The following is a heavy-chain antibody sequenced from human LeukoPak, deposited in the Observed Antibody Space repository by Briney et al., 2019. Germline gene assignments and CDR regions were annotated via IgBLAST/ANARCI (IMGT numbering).Heavy chain of an antibody. CDR1: GYTFSNYA. V-gene: IGHV1-3*01. CDR2: INAGNGNT. D-gene: IGHD6-19*01. J-gene: IGHJ5*02. CDR3: ARDFQQWLVGNWFDP. Sequence: ASVKVSCKGSGYTFSNYAIQWVRQAPGQRLEWMGWINAGNGNTKYSQKFQGRVTITRDTSASTAYMELSSLRSEDTAVYYCARDFQQWLVGNWFDPWGQGTLVTVSS.